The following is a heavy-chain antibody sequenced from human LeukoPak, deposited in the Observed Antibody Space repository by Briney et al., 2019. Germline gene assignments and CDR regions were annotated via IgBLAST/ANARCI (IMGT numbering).Heavy chain of an antibody. CDR1: GGTFSSYA. Sequence: SVKVSCKASGGTFSSYAISWVRQAPGQGLEWMGRIIPILGIANYAQKFQGRVTITADKSTSTAYMELSSLRSEDTAVYYCARDVAVRYYYDSSRPSAYYFDYWGQGTLVTVSS. J-gene: IGHJ4*02. D-gene: IGHD3-22*01. V-gene: IGHV1-69*04. CDR2: IIPILGIA. CDR3: ARDVAVRYYYDSSRPSAYYFDY.